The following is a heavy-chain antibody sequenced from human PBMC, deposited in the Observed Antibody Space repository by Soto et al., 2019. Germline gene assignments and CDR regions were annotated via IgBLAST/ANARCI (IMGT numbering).Heavy chain of an antibody. Sequence: HPGGSLRLSCAASGFTFSSYAMSWVRQAPGKGLEWVSAISGSGGSTYYADSVKGRFTISRDNSKNTLYLQMNSLRAEDTAVYYCAKAPGVLLWFGNWFDPWGQGTLVTVSS. CDR1: GFTFSSYA. CDR3: AKAPGVLLWFGNWFDP. CDR2: ISGSGGST. J-gene: IGHJ5*02. D-gene: IGHD3-10*01. V-gene: IGHV3-23*01.